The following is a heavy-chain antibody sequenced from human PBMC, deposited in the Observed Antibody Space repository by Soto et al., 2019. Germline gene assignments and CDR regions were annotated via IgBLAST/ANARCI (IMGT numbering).Heavy chain of an antibody. CDR1: GYTFTSYG. J-gene: IGHJ4*02. CDR2: ISAYNGNT. V-gene: IGHV1-18*01. CDR3: ARDSLGWLHPVRTIDY. Sequence: QVQLVQSGAEVKKPGASVKVSCKASGYTFTSYGISWVRQAPGQGLEWMGWISAYNGNTNYAQKLQGRVTMTTDTSTSTAYMELTSLRSDETAVYYCARDSLGWLHPVRTIDYWGQGTLVTVSS. D-gene: IGHD5-12*01.